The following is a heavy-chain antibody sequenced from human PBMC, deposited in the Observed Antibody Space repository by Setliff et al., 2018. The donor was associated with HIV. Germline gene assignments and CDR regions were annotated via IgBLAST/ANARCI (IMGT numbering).Heavy chain of an antibody. D-gene: IGHD3-22*01. V-gene: IGHV1-2*04. J-gene: IGHJ4*02. CDR1: GYSFTDYY. Sequence: GASVKVSCKASGYSFTDYYIHWVRQAPGQGLEWMGWINPKSDGTNYAQKVQGLITMTRDTSISTAYMELSRLRSDDTAVYYCARGMDYYDTSGYYQYYFDYWGQGTLVTVSS. CDR3: ARGMDYYDTSGYYQYYFDY. CDR2: INPKSDGT.